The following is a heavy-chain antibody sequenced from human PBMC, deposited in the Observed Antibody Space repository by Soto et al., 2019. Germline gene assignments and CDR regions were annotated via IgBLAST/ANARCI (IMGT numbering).Heavy chain of an antibody. Sequence: QVQLHESGPGLVKPSQTLSLTCTVSGGSISSGGYYWSWIRQHPGKGLEWIGYIYYSGSTYYNPSLKSRVTISVDTSKNQFSLKLSSVTAADTAVYYCARGGSYYYDSSGYYDDYWGQGTLVTVSS. CDR3: ARGGSYYYDSSGYYDDY. CDR1: GGSISSGGYY. D-gene: IGHD3-22*01. J-gene: IGHJ4*02. V-gene: IGHV4-31*03. CDR2: IYYSGST.